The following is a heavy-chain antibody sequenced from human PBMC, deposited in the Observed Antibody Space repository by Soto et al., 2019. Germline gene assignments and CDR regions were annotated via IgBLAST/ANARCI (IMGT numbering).Heavy chain of an antibody. V-gene: IGHV3-21*06. J-gene: IGHJ4*02. CDR2: ISSTSSYI. Sequence: DVQLVESGGGLVKPGGSLRLSCTASGFTFNRYTLNWVRQAPGKGLEWVSYISSTSSYIDYADSVKGRFAISRDNAENGLFLQMSDMRAEDTDLYYLAYEGRSVYRTFDFWGQGTLVTVSS. CDR3: AYEGRSVYRTFDF. D-gene: IGHD6-19*01. CDR1: GFTFNRYT.